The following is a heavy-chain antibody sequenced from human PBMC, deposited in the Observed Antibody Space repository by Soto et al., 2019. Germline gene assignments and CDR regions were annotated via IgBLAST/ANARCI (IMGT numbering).Heavy chain of an antibody. CDR2: INHSGST. J-gene: IGHJ4*02. CDR3: ARGGSIVATIHYYFDY. Sequence: PSETLSLTCAVYGGSFSGYYWSWIRQPPGKGLEWIGEINHSGSTNYNPSLKSRVTISVDTSKNQFSLKLSSVTAADTAVYYCARGGSIVATIHYYFDYWGQGTLVTVSS. V-gene: IGHV4-34*01. D-gene: IGHD5-12*01. CDR1: GGSFSGYY.